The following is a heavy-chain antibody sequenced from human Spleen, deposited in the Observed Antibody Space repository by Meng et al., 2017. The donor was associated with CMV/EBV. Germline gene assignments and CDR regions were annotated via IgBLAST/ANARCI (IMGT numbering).Heavy chain of an antibody. V-gene: IGHV1-69*05. Sequence: VKVSCKASGGTFSSYAISWVRQAPGQGLEWMGGIIPIFGTANYAQKFQGRVTITTDESTSTAYMELSSLRFEDTAVYYCARGRGYCSSTSCYTWDFDYWGQGTLVTVSS. D-gene: IGHD2-2*02. J-gene: IGHJ4*02. CDR1: GGTFSSYA. CDR3: ARGRGYCSSTSCYTWDFDY. CDR2: IIPIFGTA.